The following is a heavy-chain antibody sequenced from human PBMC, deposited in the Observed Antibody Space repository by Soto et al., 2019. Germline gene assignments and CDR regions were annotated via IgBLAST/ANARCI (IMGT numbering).Heavy chain of an antibody. CDR3: ARGLGDGYNWIDY. V-gene: IGHV1-69*13. J-gene: IGHJ4*02. Sequence: SVKVSCKASGVTFSSYAISWVRQAPGQGLEWMGGIIPIFGTANYAQKFQGRVTITADESTSTAYMELSSLRSEDTAVYYCARGLGDGYNWIDYWGQGTLVTVSS. CDR1: GVTFSSYA. D-gene: IGHD5-12*01. CDR2: IIPIFGTA.